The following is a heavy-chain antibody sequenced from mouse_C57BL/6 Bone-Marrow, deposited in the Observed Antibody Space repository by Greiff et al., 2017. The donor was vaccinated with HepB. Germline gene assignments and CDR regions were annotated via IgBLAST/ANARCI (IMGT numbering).Heavy chain of an antibody. V-gene: IGHV2-6-1*01. D-gene: IGHD1-1*01. CDR1: GFSLTSYG. CDR3: ARHIYYGSSPYYAMDY. Sequence: VQVVESGPGLVAPSQSLSITCTVSGFSLTSYGVHWVRQPPGKGLEWLVVIWSDGSTTYNSALKSRLSISKDNSKSQVFLKMNSLQTDDTAMYYCARHIYYGSSPYYAMDYWGQGTSVTVSS. CDR2: IWSDGST. J-gene: IGHJ4*01.